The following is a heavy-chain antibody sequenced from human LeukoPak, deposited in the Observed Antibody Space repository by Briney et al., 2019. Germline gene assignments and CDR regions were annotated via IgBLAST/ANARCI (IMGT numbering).Heavy chain of an antibody. CDR1: GYTFTNYG. CDR2: ISAYNGDT. Sequence: GASVKVSCKASGYTFTNYGITWVRQAPGQGLEWRGWISAYNGDTNYAQKVQGRVTMTTDTSTRTAYMELRSLRSDDTAVYYCARDSMDYGNNAYFDYWGQGTLVTVSS. V-gene: IGHV1-18*01. D-gene: IGHD4/OR15-4a*01. CDR3: ARDSMDYGNNAYFDY. J-gene: IGHJ4*02.